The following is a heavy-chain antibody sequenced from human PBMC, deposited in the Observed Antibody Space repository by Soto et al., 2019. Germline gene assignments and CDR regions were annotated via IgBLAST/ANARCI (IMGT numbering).Heavy chain of an antibody. CDR3: ARGQEGVVATH. V-gene: IGHV4-34*01. CDR2: VKDGGHT. CDR1: GGSLSGYY. Sequence: QVQLQQWGAGLLKPSETLSLKCAVTGGSLSGYYWSWIRQPPGKGLEWIGEVKDGGHTNYSPSLRGRVTISSDTSNNQFSLTLNSVTAADTGVYYCARGQEGVVATHWDQGSLVTVSS. D-gene: IGHD5-12*01. J-gene: IGHJ4*02.